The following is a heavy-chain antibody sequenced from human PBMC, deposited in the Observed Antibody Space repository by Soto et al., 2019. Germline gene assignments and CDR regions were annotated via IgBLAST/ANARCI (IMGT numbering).Heavy chain of an antibody. J-gene: IGHJ4*02. CDR3: AGIRPPLY. CDR1: GFTVSSNY. D-gene: IGHD5-18*01. Sequence: PGGSLRLSCAVSGFTVSSNYMSWVRQAPGKGLEWVSIIYSGGSTYYADSVKGRFTISRDNSKNTLYLQMNSLRAEDTAVYYCAGIRPPLYWGQGTLVTVSS. V-gene: IGHV3-66*01. CDR2: IYSGGST.